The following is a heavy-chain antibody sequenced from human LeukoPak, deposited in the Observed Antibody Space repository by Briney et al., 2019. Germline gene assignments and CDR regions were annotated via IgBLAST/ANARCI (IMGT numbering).Heavy chain of an antibody. V-gene: IGHV4-38-2*02. CDR3: ARGALVRGAIVFDY. Sequence: PSETLSLTCTVSGYSISSGYYWGWIRQPPGKGLEWIGSIYHSGSTYYNPSLKSRVTISVDTSKNQFSLKLSSVTAADTAVYYCARGALVRGAIVFDYWGQGTLVTVSS. J-gene: IGHJ4*02. D-gene: IGHD3-10*01. CDR2: IYHSGST. CDR1: GYSISSGYY.